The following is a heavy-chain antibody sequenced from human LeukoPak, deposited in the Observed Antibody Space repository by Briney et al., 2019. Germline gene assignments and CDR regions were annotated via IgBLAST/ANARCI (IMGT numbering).Heavy chain of an antibody. V-gene: IGHV3-74*01. J-gene: IGHJ4*02. D-gene: IGHD4-23*01. CDR3: ARGRPHGNDY. CDR1: GFTFSYYS. Sequence: PGGSLRLSCSASGFTFSYYSMNWVRQAPGKGLVWVSRIASDGSSTTYADSVKGRFSNSRDNAKNTLYLQMNSLRVEDTAVYYCARGRPHGNDYWGQGTLVTVSS. CDR2: IASDGSST.